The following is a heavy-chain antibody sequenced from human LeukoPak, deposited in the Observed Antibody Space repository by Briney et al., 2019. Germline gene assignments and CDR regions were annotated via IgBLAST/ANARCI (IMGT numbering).Heavy chain of an antibody. CDR3: AKDPLGVGATGWFDP. Sequence: GGSLSLSCAASGFTFSSYAWSWVRQPPGKGLEWVSAISGSGGSTYYADSVKGRFTISRDNSKNTLYLQMNSLRAEDTAVYYCAKDPLGVGATGWFDPWGQGTLVTVSS. V-gene: IGHV3-23*01. J-gene: IGHJ5*02. CDR1: GFTFSSYA. CDR2: ISGSGGST. D-gene: IGHD1-26*01.